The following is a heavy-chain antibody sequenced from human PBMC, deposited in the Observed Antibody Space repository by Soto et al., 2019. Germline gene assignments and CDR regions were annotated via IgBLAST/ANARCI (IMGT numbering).Heavy chain of an antibody. J-gene: IGHJ3*02. CDR3: AREAQRWLQADAFDI. D-gene: IGHD5-12*01. CDR2: TYYKSKWYY. Sequence: SQTLSLTCDISGYSVSSNSAAWNWIRQTPSRGLEWLGRTYYKSKWYYDYAVSVKSRIIVNPDTSKNQFSLHLNSVTPEDTAVYYCAREAQRWLQADAFDIWGQGTMVTVSS. V-gene: IGHV6-1*01. CDR1: GYSVSSNSAA.